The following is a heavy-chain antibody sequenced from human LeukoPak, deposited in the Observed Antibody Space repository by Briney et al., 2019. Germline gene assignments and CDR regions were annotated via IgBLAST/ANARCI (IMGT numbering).Heavy chain of an antibody. J-gene: IGHJ4*02. CDR3: ARLGISGSGSYLDY. CDR1: GGSISSYY. V-gene: IGHV4-59*08. CDR2: IYHSGST. D-gene: IGHD3-10*01. Sequence: NPSETLSLTCTVSGGSISSYYWSWIRQPPGKGLEWIGYIYHSGSTNYNPSLKSRVTISVDTSKNQFSLKLSSVTAADTAVYYCARLGISGSGSYLDYWGQGTLVTVSS.